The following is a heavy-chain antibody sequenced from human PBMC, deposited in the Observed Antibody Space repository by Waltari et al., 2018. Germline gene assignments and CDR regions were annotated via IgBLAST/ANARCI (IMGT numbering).Heavy chain of an antibody. CDR2: VTPKNANT. Sequence: QMHLIQSAAEAKRTGSSVKVSCRASGYIFTFRYLHWVRQAPGQALEGIGWVTPKNANTKYAYYFPDSVTFTRDGSVTFYLELRSLRSADTAVYYCARSPLDSSGTTFESWGQGTKITVSS. J-gene: IGHJ4*02. CDR3: ARSPLDSSGTTFES. D-gene: IGHD1-1*01. CDR1: GYIFTFRY. V-gene: IGHV1-45*02.